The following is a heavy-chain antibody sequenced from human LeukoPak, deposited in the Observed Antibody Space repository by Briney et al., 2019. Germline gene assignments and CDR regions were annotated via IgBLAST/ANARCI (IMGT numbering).Heavy chain of an antibody. D-gene: IGHD3-10*01. CDR3: ARDRVVRGVTSGFDY. V-gene: IGHV1-46*01. Sequence: ASVKVSCKASGYTFTSYYMHWVRQAPGQGLEWMGIINPSGGSTSYAQKFKGRVTMTRDTSTSTVYMELSSLRSEDTAVYYCARDRVVRGVTSGFDYWGQGTLVTVSS. CDR2: INPSGGST. J-gene: IGHJ4*02. CDR1: GYTFTSYY.